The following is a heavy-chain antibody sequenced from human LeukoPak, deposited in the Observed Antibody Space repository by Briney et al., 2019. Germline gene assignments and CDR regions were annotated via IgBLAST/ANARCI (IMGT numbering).Heavy chain of an antibody. V-gene: IGHV1-46*01. CDR2: INPSGGST. CDR1: GYTFTSYY. J-gene: IGHJ4*02. Sequence: ASVKVSYKASGYTFTSYYMHWVRQAPGQGLEWMGIINPSGGSTSYAQKFQGRVTMTRDTSTSTVYMELSSLRSEDTAVYYCARVGATNFCDYWGQGTLVTVSS. CDR3: ARVGATNFCDY.